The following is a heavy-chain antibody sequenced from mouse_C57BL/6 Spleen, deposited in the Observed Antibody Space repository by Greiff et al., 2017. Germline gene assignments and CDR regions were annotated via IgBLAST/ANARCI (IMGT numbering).Heavy chain of an antibody. CDR3: AKNYYGNYVRHYYAMDY. J-gene: IGHJ4*01. V-gene: IGHV2-5*01. CDR1: GFSLTSYG. D-gene: IGHD2-1*01. CDR2: IWRGGST. Sequence: QVQLQQSGPGLVQPSQSLSITCTVSGFSLTSYGVHWVRQSPGKGLEWLGVIWRGGSTDYNAAFMSRLSITKDNSKSQVFFKMNSLQADDTAIYYCAKNYYGNYVRHYYAMDYWGQGTSVTVSS.